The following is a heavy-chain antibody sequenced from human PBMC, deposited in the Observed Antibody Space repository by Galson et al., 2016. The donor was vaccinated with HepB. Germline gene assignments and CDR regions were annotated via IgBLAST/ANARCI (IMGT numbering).Heavy chain of an antibody. CDR3: ARATRTYYDFWSGYLGYYYGMDV. J-gene: IGHJ6*02. CDR2: IIPILGIA. D-gene: IGHD3-3*01. V-gene: IGHV1-69*04. CDR1: GGTFSSYA. Sequence: GGTFSSYAISWVRQAPGQGLEWMGRIIPILGIANYAQKFQGRVTITADKSTSTAYMELSSLRSEDTAVYYCARATRTYYDFWSGYLGYYYGMDVWGQGTTVTVSS.